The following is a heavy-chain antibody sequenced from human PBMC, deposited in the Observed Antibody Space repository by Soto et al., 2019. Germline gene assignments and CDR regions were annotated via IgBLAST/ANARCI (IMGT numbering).Heavy chain of an antibody. CDR1: GFSLTNSGMG. CDR2: IFSNDAK. CDR3: ARAGDLYSVDY. Sequence: QVTLKESGPVLVKPTETLTLTCTVSGFSLTNSGMGVSCIRQPPGKALEWLAHIFSNDAKFYTRSLMSRLTVPRDAAKSQVVLTMTNMDPADTGTYYCARAGDLYSVDYWGQGSLVTVFS. D-gene: IGHD2-21*01. V-gene: IGHV2-26*01. J-gene: IGHJ4*02.